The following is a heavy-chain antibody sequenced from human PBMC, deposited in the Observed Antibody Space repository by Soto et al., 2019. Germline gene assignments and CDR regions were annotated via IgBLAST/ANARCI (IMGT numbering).Heavy chain of an antibody. J-gene: IGHJ4*02. CDR1: GFTFTRYS. Sequence: GGSLRLSCAASGFTFTRYSMNWARQAPGKGLECVSSISSTTNYIYYGDSMKGRFTISRDNAKNSLYLEMNSLRAEDTAVYYCARESEDLTSNFDYWGQGTLVTVSS. CDR3: ARESEDLTSNFDY. CDR2: ISSTTNYI. V-gene: IGHV3-21*06.